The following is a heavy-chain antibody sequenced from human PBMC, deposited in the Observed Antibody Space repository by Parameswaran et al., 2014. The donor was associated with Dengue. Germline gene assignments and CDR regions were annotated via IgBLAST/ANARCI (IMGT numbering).Heavy chain of an antibody. CDR3: ARTVEMATIYY. Sequence: WIRQPPGKGLEWIGSIYYSGSTYYNPSLKSRVTISVDTSKNQFSLKLSSVTAADTAVYYCARTVEMATIYYWGQGTLVTVSS. D-gene: IGHD5-24*01. V-gene: IGHV4-39*01. CDR2: IYYSGST. J-gene: IGHJ4*02.